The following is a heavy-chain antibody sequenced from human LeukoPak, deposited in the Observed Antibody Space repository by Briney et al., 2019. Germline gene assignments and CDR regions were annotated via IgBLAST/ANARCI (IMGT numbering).Heavy chain of an antibody. J-gene: IGHJ4*02. CDR2: INPLTGGT. V-gene: IGHV1-2*02. CDR1: GYTFTGYY. CDR3: ARDRVFDYGSGSYPDY. Sequence: APVKVSCKASGYTFTGYYMHWVRHAPGQGLECMGDINPLTGGTNYAQKFQGRVSMTRATSISTAYMRLRRLRSDDKAAYYCARDRVFDYGSGSYPDYWGQGTLVTVSS. D-gene: IGHD3-10*01.